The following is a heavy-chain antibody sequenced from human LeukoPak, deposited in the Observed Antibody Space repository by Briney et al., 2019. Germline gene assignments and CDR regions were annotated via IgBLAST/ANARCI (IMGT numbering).Heavy chain of an antibody. J-gene: IGHJ4*02. V-gene: IGHV4-39*01. D-gene: IGHD3-22*01. CDR2: IYYSGST. Sequence: PSQTLSLTCTVSGGSISSSSYYWGWIRQPPGKGLEWIGSIYYSGSTYYNPSLKSRVTISVDTSKNQFSLKLSSVTAADTAVYYCARHLLTIYYDSSGYPRTFDHWGQGTLVTVSS. CDR3: ARHLLTIYYDSSGYPRTFDH. CDR1: GGSISSSSYY.